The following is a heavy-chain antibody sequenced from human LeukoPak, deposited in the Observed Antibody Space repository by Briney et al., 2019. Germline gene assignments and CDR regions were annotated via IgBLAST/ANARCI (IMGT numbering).Heavy chain of an antibody. V-gene: IGHV3-66*01. Sequence: GGSLRLSCAASGFTVSSNYMSWVRQAPGKGLEWVSVIYSGGSTYYADSVKGRFTISRDNSKNTLYLQMSSLRAEDTAVYYCARVPLYRNGQGYFDYWGQGTLVTVSS. J-gene: IGHJ4*02. D-gene: IGHD5-18*01. CDR1: GFTVSSNY. CDR3: ARVPLYRNGQGYFDY. CDR2: IYSGGST.